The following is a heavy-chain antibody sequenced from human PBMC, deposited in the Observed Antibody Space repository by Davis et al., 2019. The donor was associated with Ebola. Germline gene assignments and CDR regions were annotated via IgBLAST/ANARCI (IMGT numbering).Heavy chain of an antibody. V-gene: IGHV4-34*01. J-gene: IGHJ4*02. CDR2: IKHSGST. CDR3: ARPTYYYDSSGYYSH. D-gene: IGHD3-22*01. CDR1: GGSFSGYY. Sequence: SETLSLTCAVYGGSFSGYYWSWIRQPPGKGLEWIGEIKHSGSTNYNPSLKSRVTISGDTSKYQFSLKLSSVTAADTAAYYCARPTYYYDSSGYYSHWGQGTLVTVSS.